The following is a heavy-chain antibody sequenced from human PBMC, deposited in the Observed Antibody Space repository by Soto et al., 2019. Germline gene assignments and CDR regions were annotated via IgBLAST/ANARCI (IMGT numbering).Heavy chain of an antibody. CDR3: ARLLPTIFGVLDV. CDR2: IYYSGST. Sequence: QVQLQESGPGLVKPSETLSLTCTVSGGSISSYYWSWIRQPPGKGLEWIGYIYYSGSTNYNPSLKSRVTISIDTPKNQFSLKLSSVTAADTAVYYCARLLPTIFGVLDVWRKGNTATVSS. J-gene: IGHJ6*04. V-gene: IGHV4-59*08. D-gene: IGHD3-3*01. CDR1: GGSISSYY.